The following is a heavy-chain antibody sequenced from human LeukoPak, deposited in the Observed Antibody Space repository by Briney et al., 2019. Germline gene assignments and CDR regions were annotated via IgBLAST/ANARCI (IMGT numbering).Heavy chain of an antibody. Sequence: PSETLSLTCAVYGGSFSGYYWSWIRQPPGKGLEWIGEINHSGSTNYNPSLKSRVTISVDTSKNQFSLKLSSVTAADTAVYYCARKRGYSYGHLHRPTYYFDYWGQGTLVTVSS. CDR3: ARKRGYSYGHLHRPTYYFDY. CDR2: INHSGST. V-gene: IGHV4-34*01. J-gene: IGHJ4*02. CDR1: GGSFSGYY. D-gene: IGHD5-18*01.